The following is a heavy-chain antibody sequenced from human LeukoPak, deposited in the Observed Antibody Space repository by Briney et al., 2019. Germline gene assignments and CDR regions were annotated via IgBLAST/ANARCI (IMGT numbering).Heavy chain of an antibody. J-gene: IGHJ4*02. V-gene: IGHV4-34*01. Sequence: SETLSLTCAVYGGSFSGYYWSWIRQPPGKGLEWIGEINHSGSTNYNPSLKSRVTISVDTSKNQFSLKLSSVTAADTAVYYCARDGYYGSGSYELGYWGQGTLVTVSS. CDR3: ARDGYYGSGSYELGY. CDR1: GGSFSGYY. CDR2: INHSGST. D-gene: IGHD3-10*01.